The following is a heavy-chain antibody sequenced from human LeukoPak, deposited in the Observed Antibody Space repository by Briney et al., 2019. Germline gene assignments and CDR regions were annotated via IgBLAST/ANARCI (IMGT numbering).Heavy chain of an antibody. D-gene: IGHD3-3*01. CDR1: GYTFTSYY. V-gene: IGHV1-46*01. CDR2: INPSGGST. J-gene: IGHJ4*02. CDR3: ARGSGSDFWSGYYFPFDY. Sequence: ASVKVSCKASGYTFTSYYMHWVRQAPGQGLEWMGIINPSGGSTSYAQKFQGRVTMTRDTSTSTVYMELSSLRSEDTAVYYCARGSGSDFWSGYYFPFDYWGQGTLVTVSS.